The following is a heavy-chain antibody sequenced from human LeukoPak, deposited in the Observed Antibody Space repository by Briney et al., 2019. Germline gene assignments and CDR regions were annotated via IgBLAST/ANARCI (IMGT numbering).Heavy chain of an antibody. D-gene: IGHD3-22*01. CDR1: GGSISSSSCY. CDR2: MYYSTNT. V-gene: IGHV4-39*01. Sequence: SETLSLTCTVSGGSISSSSCYWGWNRPPQGKGLVWIGSMYYSTNTYSTPSLKVTVTLSVDTSKTQFSLKLSSVPAAVTAVYFSARHPDYYDSSGPKDYWGQGTLVTVSS. CDR3: ARHPDYYDSSGPKDY. J-gene: IGHJ4*02.